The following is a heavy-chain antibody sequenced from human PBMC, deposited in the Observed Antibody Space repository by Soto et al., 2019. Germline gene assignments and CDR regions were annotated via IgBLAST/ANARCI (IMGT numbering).Heavy chain of an antibody. CDR1: GGSFSSNA. D-gene: IGHD1-26*01. V-gene: IGHV1-69*01. J-gene: IGHJ3*02. CDR3: ASRERVDAFDI. Sequence: QVQLVQSGAEVKKPGSSVKVSCKASGGSFSSNAISWVRQAPGQGFEWMGGIIPILGSANYAQKFQDRLTITADGSTTTTYMELNSLRSEDAAVYYCASRERVDAFDIWGQGTVVTVSS. CDR2: IIPILGSA.